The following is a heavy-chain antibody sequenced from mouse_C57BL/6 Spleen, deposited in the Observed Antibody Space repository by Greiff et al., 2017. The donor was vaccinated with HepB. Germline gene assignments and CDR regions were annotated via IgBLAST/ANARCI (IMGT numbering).Heavy chain of an antibody. CDR3: TRLYDYSYAMDY. V-gene: IGHV1-5*01. J-gene: IGHJ4*01. CDR1: GYTFTSYW. Sequence: VQLQQSGTVLARPGASVKMSCKTSGYTFTSYWMHWVKQRPGQGLEWIGAIYPGNSDTSYNQKFKGKAKLTAVTSASTAYMELSSLTNEDSAVYYCTRLYDYSYAMDYWGQGTSVTVSS. D-gene: IGHD2-4*01. CDR2: IYPGNSDT.